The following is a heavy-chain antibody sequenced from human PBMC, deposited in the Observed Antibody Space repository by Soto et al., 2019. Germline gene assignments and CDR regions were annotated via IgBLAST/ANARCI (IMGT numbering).Heavy chain of an antibody. CDR1: GGTFSSYA. CDR2: IIPIFGTA. Sequence: SVKVSCKASGGTFSSYAISWVRQAPGQGLEWMGGIIPIFGTANYAQKFQGRVTITADESTSTAYMELSSLRSEDTAVYYCARDAPRIAAAGTTQLDYYYYGMHVWGQGTTLTVYS. D-gene: IGHD6-13*01. J-gene: IGHJ6*02. CDR3: ARDAPRIAAAGTTQLDYYYYGMHV. V-gene: IGHV1-69*13.